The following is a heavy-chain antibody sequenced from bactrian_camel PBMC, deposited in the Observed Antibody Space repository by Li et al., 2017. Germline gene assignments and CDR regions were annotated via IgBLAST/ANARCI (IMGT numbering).Heavy chain of an antibody. V-gene: IGHV3S1*01. Sequence: HVQLVESGGDSVQVGGSLRLSCAASGRYTIQNYCMAWFRQVPGKEREGVAAITTGGGTTYYADSVKGRFTVSQSNADNTLTLTMNNLKPEDTAIYYCAAGQWKCTGVRALSRVTYDYWAQGTQVTVS. CDR1: GRYTIQNYC. J-gene: IGHJ4*01. D-gene: IGHD2*01. CDR3: AAGQWKCTGVRALSRVTYDY. CDR2: ITTGGGTT.